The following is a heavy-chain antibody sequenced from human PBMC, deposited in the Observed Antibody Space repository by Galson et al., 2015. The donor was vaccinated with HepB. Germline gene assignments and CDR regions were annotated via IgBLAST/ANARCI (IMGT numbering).Heavy chain of an antibody. J-gene: IGHJ6*02. D-gene: IGHD2-2*01. V-gene: IGHV1-18*04. CDR2: ISAYNGNT. Sequence: SVKVSCKASGYTFANYGISWVRQAPGQGLEWMGWISAYNGNTNYAQKLQGRVTMATDTSTSTAYMELRSLRSEDTAVYYCARERSDIIVVAAASSPYYYYYGMDVWGQGTTVTVSS. CDR1: GYTFANYG. CDR3: ARERSDIIVVAAASSPYYYYYGMDV.